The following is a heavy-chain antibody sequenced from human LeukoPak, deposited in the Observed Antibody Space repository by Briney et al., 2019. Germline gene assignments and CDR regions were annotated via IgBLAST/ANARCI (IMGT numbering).Heavy chain of an antibody. CDR1: GYTFTNYY. CDR2: INPLGGST. D-gene: IGHD6-13*01. V-gene: IGHV1-46*01. Sequence: ASVKVSCKTSGYTFTNYYMHWVRQAPGQGLEWMGIINPLGGSTSYAQKFRDRVTTTSDTSTNTVYLSLTSLRSEDTAVYYCARALPRSGYSSSWYPFDYWGQGTLVTVSS. J-gene: IGHJ4*02. CDR3: ARALPRSGYSSSWYPFDY.